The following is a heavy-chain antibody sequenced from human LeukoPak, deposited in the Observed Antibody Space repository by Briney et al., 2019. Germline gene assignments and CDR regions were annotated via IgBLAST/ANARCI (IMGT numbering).Heavy chain of an antibody. CDR1: GFTFSNHW. CDR2: INKDGSEK. D-gene: IGHD1-14*01. V-gene: IGHV3-7*01. Sequence: PGGSLRLSCSASGFTFSNHWMNWVCQAPGKGLEWVANINKDGSEKNYVDSVKGRFTISRDNAKNSLYLQMNYLRPEDTAVYYCARQDHGPDYWGQGTLVTVSS. CDR3: ARQDHGPDY. J-gene: IGHJ4*02.